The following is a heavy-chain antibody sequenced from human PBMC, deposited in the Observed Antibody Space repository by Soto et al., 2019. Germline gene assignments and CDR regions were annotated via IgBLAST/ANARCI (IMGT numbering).Heavy chain of an antibody. J-gene: IGHJ3*02. CDR2: IYTSGST. V-gene: IGHV4-4*07. Sequence: SEPLSLTCAVSGVSISIYYWSWIRQPPGKGLEWIGRIYTSGSTNYNPSLKSRVTMSVDTSKNQFSLKLSSVTAADTAVYYCARGRPLRAFDIWGQGTMVTVSS. CDR1: GVSISIYY. D-gene: IGHD3-16*01. CDR3: ARGRPLRAFDI.